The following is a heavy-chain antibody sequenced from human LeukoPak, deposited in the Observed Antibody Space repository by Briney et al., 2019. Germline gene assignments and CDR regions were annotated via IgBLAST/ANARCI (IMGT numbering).Heavy chain of an antibody. D-gene: IGHD5-24*01. J-gene: IGHJ5*02. Sequence: SETLSLTYAVYGGSFSGYYWSWIRQPPGKGLEWIGEINHSGSTNYNPSLKSRVTISVDTSKNQFSLKLSSVTAADTAVYYCASKSEMATIETWGQGTLVTVSS. CDR3: ASKSEMATIET. V-gene: IGHV4-34*01. CDR2: INHSGST. CDR1: GGSFSGYY.